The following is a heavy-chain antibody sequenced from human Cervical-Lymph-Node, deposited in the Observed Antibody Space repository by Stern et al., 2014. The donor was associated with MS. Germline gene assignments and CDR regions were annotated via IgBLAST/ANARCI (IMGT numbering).Heavy chain of an antibody. CDR3: AHSPRAMIVVG. CDR1: GFSLSPSGAG. CDR2: IYWDDDK. Sequence: QVTFKESGPTLVKPTQTLTLTCTFSGFSLSPSGAGVGWIRQPPGNSLEWLALIYWDDDKRYSPSLKSRLTITKDTSKNQVVLTMTNMDPVDTATYYCAHSPRAMIVVGWGQGTLVTVSS. D-gene: IGHD3-22*01. J-gene: IGHJ4*02. V-gene: IGHV2-5*02.